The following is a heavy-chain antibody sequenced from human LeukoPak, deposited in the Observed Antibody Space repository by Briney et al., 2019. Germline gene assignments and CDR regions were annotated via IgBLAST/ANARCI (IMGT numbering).Heavy chain of an antibody. CDR1: GYTFTSYG. Sequence: ASVKVSCKASGYTFTSYGISWVRQAPGQGLEWMGWISAYNGNTNYAQKLQGRVTMTTDTSTSTAYMELRSLRSDDTAVYYCARGAIFGVTSRGYGMDVWGQGTTVTVSS. CDR2: ISAYNGNT. J-gene: IGHJ6*02. CDR3: ARGAIFGVTSRGYGMDV. V-gene: IGHV1-18*01. D-gene: IGHD3-3*01.